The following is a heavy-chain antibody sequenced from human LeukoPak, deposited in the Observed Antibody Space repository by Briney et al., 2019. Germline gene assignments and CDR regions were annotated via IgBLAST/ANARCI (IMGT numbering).Heavy chain of an antibody. CDR2: IYSAGGI. CDR1: GFTVSSNY. D-gene: IGHD3-10*01. CDR3: ASGGLGTRKYYSDPFHY. V-gene: IGHV3-53*01. Sequence: GGSLRLSCAASGFTVSSNYIGWVRQAPGKGLEWVSIIYSAGGIYYAYSVRGRFTISRDNSKNTVGLQMNSLTVEDTAVYYCASGGLGTRKYYSDPFHYWGQGTLVTVSS. J-gene: IGHJ4*02.